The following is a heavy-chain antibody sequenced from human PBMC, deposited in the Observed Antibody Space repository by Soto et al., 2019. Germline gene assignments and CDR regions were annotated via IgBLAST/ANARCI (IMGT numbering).Heavy chain of an antibody. V-gene: IGHV4-39*01. Sequence: SETLSLTCTVSGASISSSRSYWGWVRQPPGKGLGWIVSFYYTGGTYSTYYNPSLKSRVTISVDTSKSQFSLNLRSVTAADTAVYYCASPRQGTYDFLSGYYALDYWGQGTLVTVSS. CDR2: FYYTGGT. D-gene: IGHD3-3*01. CDR3: ASPRQGTYDFLSGYYALDY. CDR1: GASISSSRSY. J-gene: IGHJ4*02.